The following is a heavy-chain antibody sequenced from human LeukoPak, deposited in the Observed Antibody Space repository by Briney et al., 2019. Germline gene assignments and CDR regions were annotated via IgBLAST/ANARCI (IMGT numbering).Heavy chain of an antibody. CDR2: IKQDGSEK. Sequence: GGSLRLSCAASGFTFSSYWMSWVRQAPGKGLGWVANIKQDGSEKYYVDSVKGRFTISRDNAKNSLYLQMNSLRAEDTAVYYCARGSLGYSSSWYPDYFDYWGQGTLVTVSS. J-gene: IGHJ4*02. V-gene: IGHV3-7*01. D-gene: IGHD6-13*01. CDR1: GFTFSSYW. CDR3: ARGSLGYSSSWYPDYFDY.